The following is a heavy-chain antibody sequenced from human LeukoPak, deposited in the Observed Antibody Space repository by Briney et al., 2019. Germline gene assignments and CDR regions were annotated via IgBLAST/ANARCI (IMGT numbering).Heavy chain of an antibody. CDR2: IWYDGSYK. J-gene: IGHJ4*02. D-gene: IGHD1-20*01. Sequence: GRSLRLSCAASGFTSSSYGMHWVRQAPGKGLEWVAVIWYDGSYKYYADSVKGRFTISRDNSKNTLYLQMNSLRAEDTAVYYCARDLTAGGYFDYWGQGTLVTVSS. CDR3: ARDLTAGGYFDY. V-gene: IGHV3-30*19. CDR1: GFTSSSYG.